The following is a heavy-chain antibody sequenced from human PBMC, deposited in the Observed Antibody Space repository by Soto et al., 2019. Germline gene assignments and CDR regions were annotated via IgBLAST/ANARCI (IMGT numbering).Heavy chain of an antibody. CDR2: SSAHNGNT. CDR3: ARGRYGDY. J-gene: IGHJ4*02. CDR1: GYTFTSYG. D-gene: IGHD1-1*01. Sequence: QVHLVQSGAEVKKPGASVKVSCKASGYTFTSYGITWVRQAPGQGLEWMGWSSAHNGNTDYAQKLQGRVIVTRDTSTSTSYMELRSLRSDDTAFYYCARGRYGDYWGQGALVTVSS. V-gene: IGHV1-18*01.